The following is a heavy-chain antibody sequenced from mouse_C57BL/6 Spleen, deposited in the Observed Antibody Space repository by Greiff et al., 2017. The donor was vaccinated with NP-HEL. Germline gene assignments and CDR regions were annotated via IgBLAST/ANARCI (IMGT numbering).Heavy chain of an antibody. CDR3: ARDYDYAGTWNY. V-gene: IGHV1-80*01. J-gene: IGHJ2*01. D-gene: IGHD2-4*01. Sequence: QVHVKQSGAELVKPGASVKISCKASGYAFSSYWMNWVKQRPGKGLEWIGQIYPGDGDTNYNGKFKGKATLTADKSSSTAYMQLSSLTSEDSAVYFCARDYDYAGTWNYWGQGTTLTVSS. CDR1: GYAFSSYW. CDR2: IYPGDGDT.